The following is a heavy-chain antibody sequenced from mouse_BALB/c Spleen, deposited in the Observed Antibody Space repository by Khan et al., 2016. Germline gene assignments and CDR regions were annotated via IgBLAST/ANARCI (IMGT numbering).Heavy chain of an antibody. CDR3: ARNDGSSTWFAS. J-gene: IGHJ3*01. CDR2: INPDSSTI. Sequence: EVKLLESGGGLVQPGGSLKLSCAASGFDFSRYWMSWVRQAPGKGLEWMGEINPDSSTINYTPSLKDKFIISRDNAKNTLYLQMSKVRSEDTALYYCARNDGSSTWFASCGRGTLVPVSA. V-gene: IGHV4-1*02. D-gene: IGHD1-1*01. CDR1: GFDFSRYW.